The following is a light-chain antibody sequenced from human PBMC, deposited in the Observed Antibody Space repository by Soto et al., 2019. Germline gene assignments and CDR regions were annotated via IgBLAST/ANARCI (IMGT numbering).Light chain of an antibody. CDR3: SSYAGSILYV. CDR2: EVN. J-gene: IGLJ1*01. Sequence: QSALTQPPSASGSPGQSVTISCTGTSSDVGGYNYVSWYQQYPGKAPKLMIYEVNKRPSGVPDRFSGSKSGSTASLTVSGLQAEDEADYYCSSYAGSILYVFGTGTKLTVL. V-gene: IGLV2-8*01. CDR1: SSDVGGYNY.